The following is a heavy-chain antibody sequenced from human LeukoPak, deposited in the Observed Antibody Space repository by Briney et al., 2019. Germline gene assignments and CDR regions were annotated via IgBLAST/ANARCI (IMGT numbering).Heavy chain of an antibody. CDR3: ARDLGTQGITMVRGALDY. J-gene: IGHJ4*02. Sequence: PGGSLRLSCAASGFTFSSYVMHWVRQAPGKGLEWVAIISYDGSNEYYADSVKGRFTISRDNSKNTLYLQMNSLRAEDTAVYYCARDLGTQGITMVRGALDYWGQGTLVTVSS. D-gene: IGHD3-10*01. CDR1: GFTFSSYV. CDR2: ISYDGSNE. V-gene: IGHV3-30*03.